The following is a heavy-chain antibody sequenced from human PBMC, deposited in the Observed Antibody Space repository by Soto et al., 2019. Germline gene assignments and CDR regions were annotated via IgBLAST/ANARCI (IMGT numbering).Heavy chain of an antibody. D-gene: IGHD3-9*01. CDR2: INPNSGGT. V-gene: IGHV1-2*04. CDR3: ARDSKYYDILTGHPNWFDP. Sequence: GASVKVSCKASGYTFTGYYMHWVRQAPGQGLEWMGWINPNSGGTNYAQKFQGWVTMTRDTSISTAYMEPSRLRSDDTAVYYCARDSKYYDILTGHPNWFDPWGQGTLVTVSS. J-gene: IGHJ5*02. CDR1: GYTFTGYY.